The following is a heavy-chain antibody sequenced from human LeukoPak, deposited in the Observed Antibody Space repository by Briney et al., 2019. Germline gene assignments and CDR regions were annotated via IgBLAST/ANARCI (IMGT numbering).Heavy chain of an antibody. J-gene: IGHJ6*03. Sequence: GGSLRLSCAASGFSFSSYEMNWVRQAPGKGLEWVSYIGSTTNSIYYADSVKGRFTISRDNAKKSLHLQMNSLRAEDTAVYYCAKDRLTIFGGMDVWGKGTTVTVSS. D-gene: IGHD3-3*01. CDR3: AKDRLTIFGGMDV. CDR2: IGSTTNSI. V-gene: IGHV3-48*03. CDR1: GFSFSSYE.